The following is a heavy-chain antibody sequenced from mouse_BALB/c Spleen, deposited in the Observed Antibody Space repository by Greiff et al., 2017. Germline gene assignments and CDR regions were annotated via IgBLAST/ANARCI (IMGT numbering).Heavy chain of an antibody. CDR2: ISNGGGST. Sequence: VMLVESGGGLVQPGGSLKLSCAASGFTFSSYTMSWVRQTPEKRLEWVAYISNGGGSTYYPDTVKGRFTISSDNAKNTLYLQMSSLKSEDTAMYYCARHGKLRLPYFDVWGAGTTVTVSS. D-gene: IGHD1-2*01. CDR3: ARHGKLRLPYFDV. J-gene: IGHJ1*01. CDR1: GFTFSSYT. V-gene: IGHV5-12-2*01.